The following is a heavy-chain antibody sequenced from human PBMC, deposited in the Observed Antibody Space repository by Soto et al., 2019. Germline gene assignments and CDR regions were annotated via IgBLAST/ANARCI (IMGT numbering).Heavy chain of an antibody. J-gene: IGHJ4*02. Sequence: QVQVQQWGAGLLKPSETLSLTCAVYGGSSSIYYWNWIRQPPGKGLAWIGQINPSATTNYNPSLNSRVTISVDRSTKQFSLNLISVTAADTAVYYCVRAAERSSGNYSPAYFDFWGQGSLVTVSS. V-gene: IGHV4-34*01. CDR3: VRAAERSSGNYSPAYFDF. CDR1: GGSSSIYY. D-gene: IGHD1-7*01. CDR2: INPSATT.